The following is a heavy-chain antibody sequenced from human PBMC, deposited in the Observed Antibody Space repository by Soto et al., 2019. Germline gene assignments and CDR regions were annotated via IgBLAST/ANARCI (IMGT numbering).Heavy chain of an antibody. D-gene: IGHD6-19*01. CDR2: INHSGST. Sequence: PSETLSLTCAVYGGSLSGYYWSWIRQPPGKGLEWIGEINHSGSTNYNPSLKSRVTISVDTSKNQFSLKLSSVTAADTAVYYCARGRVAVAGTTYNWFDPWGQGTLVTVSS. V-gene: IGHV4-34*01. CDR1: GGSLSGYY. J-gene: IGHJ5*02. CDR3: ARGRVAVAGTTYNWFDP.